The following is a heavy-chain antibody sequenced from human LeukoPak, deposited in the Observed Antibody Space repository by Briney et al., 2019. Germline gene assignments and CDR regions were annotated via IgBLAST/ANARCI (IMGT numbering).Heavy chain of an antibody. J-gene: IGHJ4*02. V-gene: IGHV4-39*01. CDR3: ARLPFCGTTSCPFDY. D-gene: IGHD2-2*01. CDR1: GGSISSSSYS. Sequence: SETLSLTCTVSGGSISSSSYSWAWIRQPPGKGLEWIGAIHHGGSTYYNPSLKSRVTISVDTSKNQFSLKLSSVTAADTAFYYCARLPFCGTTSCPFDYWGQGTLVTVSS. CDR2: IHHGGST.